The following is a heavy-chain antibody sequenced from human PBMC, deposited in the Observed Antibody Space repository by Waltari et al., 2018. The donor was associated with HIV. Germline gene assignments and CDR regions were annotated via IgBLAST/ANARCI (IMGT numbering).Heavy chain of an antibody. Sequence: QVQLVQSGAEVKTPGASVQVSCKVSGYTLPEFSRHWVRQAPGKGLEWMGNFDPEDDETIYAQKFQGRITMTEDTSSDTAYMELSSLTSGDTAVYYCATDFSGMVRAYSYYSLDVWGQGTTV. J-gene: IGHJ6*02. CDR2: FDPEDDET. V-gene: IGHV1-24*01. CDR3: ATDFSGMVRAYSYYSLDV. D-gene: IGHD3-10*01. CDR1: GYTLPEFS.